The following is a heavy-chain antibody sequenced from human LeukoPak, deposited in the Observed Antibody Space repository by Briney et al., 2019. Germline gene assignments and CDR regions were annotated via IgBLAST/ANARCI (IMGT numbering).Heavy chain of an antibody. CDR1: GFTFSSYS. V-gene: IGHV3-21*01. Sequence: GGSLRLSCAASGFTFSSYSMTWVRQAPGKGLEWVSSISSSSSYIYYADSVKGRFTTSRDNAKNSLYLQMNSLRAEDTAVYYCARDTAAADFDYWGQGTLVTVSS. J-gene: IGHJ4*02. D-gene: IGHD6-13*01. CDR3: ARDTAAADFDY. CDR2: ISSSSSYI.